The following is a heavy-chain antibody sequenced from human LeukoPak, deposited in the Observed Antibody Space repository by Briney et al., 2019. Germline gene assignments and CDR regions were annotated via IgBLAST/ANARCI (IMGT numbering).Heavy chain of an antibody. CDR1: GFTFSDYY. CDR2: ISSSGSTI. J-gene: IGHJ4*02. V-gene: IGHV3-11*01. Sequence: GGSLRLSCAASGFTFSDYYMSWIRQAPGKGLEWVSYISSSGSTIYYADSVKGRFTISRDNAKNSLYLQMNSLRAEDAAVYYCATSPPYYDYVWGSYRYSYFDYWGQGTLVTVSS. CDR3: ATSPPYYDYVWGSYRYSYFDY. D-gene: IGHD3-16*02.